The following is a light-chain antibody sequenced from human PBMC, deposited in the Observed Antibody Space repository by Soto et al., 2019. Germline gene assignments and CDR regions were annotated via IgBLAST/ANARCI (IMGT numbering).Light chain of an antibody. Sequence: EIVLTQSPATLSLSPWERATLSCRASENVYNYLAWYQQIPGQPPRLLIYDASNRAAGVPARFSGSGSGTDFTLTISSLEPEDFAVYYCQQRNDWPRTFGQGTKVDIK. CDR2: DAS. V-gene: IGKV3-11*01. J-gene: IGKJ1*01. CDR1: ENVYNY. CDR3: QQRNDWPRT.